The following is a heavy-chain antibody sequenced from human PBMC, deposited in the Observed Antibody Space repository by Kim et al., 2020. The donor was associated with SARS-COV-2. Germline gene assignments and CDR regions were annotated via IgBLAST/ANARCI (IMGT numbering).Heavy chain of an antibody. CDR3: ARGLKGVGDTAMVSGMDV. CDR1: GGSFSGYY. J-gene: IGHJ6*02. Sequence: SETLSLTCAVYGGSFSGYYWSWIRQPPGKGLEWIGEINHSGSTNYNPSLKSRVTISVDTSKNQFSLKLSSVTAADTAVYYCARGLKGVGDTAMVSGMDVWGQGTTVTVSS. D-gene: IGHD5-18*01. CDR2: INHSGST. V-gene: IGHV4-34*01.